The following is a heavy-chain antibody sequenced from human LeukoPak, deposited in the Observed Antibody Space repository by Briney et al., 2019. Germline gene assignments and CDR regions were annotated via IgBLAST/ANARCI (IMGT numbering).Heavy chain of an antibody. CDR3: ARLSGVGATTYYYYYMDV. CDR2: IYPGDSDT. D-gene: IGHD1-26*01. V-gene: IGHV5-51*01. CDR1: GYSFSSYW. J-gene: IGHJ6*03. Sequence: GESLKISCKGSGYSFSSYWIAWVRQMPGKGLEWMGIIYPGDSDTRYSPSFQGQVTISADKSISTAYLQWSSLKASDTAMYYCARLSGVGATTYYYYYMDVWGKGTTVTVSS.